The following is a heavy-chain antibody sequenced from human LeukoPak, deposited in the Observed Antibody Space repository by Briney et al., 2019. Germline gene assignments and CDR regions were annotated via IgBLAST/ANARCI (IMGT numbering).Heavy chain of an antibody. J-gene: IGHJ5*01. CDR1: GFSFSNFA. V-gene: IGHV3-23*01. CDR2: ITGGHFPT. Sequence: GGSLRLSCAASGFSFSNFAMTWVSQAPGKGLEWVSSITGGHFPTYYTDSVKGRFTISRDNYKNTLYLQMNSLRADDTAVYYCSRDPNGDYVGAFEFWGQGSLVAVSS. D-gene: IGHD4-17*01. CDR3: SRDPNGDYVGAFEF.